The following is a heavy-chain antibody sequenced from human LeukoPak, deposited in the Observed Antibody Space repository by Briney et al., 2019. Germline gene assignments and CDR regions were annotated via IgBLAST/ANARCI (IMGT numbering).Heavy chain of an antibody. J-gene: IGHJ4*02. CDR1: GFTFSSYG. CDR2: IRYDGSNK. D-gene: IGHD2-15*01. CDR3: AKDIDARYCSGGSCYGY. V-gene: IGHV3-30*02. Sequence: PGGSLRLSCAASGFTFSSYGMHWVRQAPGKGLEWVAFIRYDGSNKYYADSVKGRFTISRDNSKNTLYLQMNSLRAEDTAVYYCAKDIDARYCSGGSCYGYWGQGTLVTVSS.